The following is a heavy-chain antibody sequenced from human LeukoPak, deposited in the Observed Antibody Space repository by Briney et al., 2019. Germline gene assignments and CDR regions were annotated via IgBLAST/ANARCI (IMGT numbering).Heavy chain of an antibody. J-gene: IGHJ4*02. CDR2: IYYSGST. V-gene: IGHV4-31*03. CDR3: AIQTAGSTLDY. CDR1: GGSISSGGYS. D-gene: IGHD3-10*01. Sequence: PSETLSLTCTVSGGSISSGGYSWSWIRQHPGKGLEWIGYIYYSGSTYYNPSLKSRVTISVDTSKNQFSLKLSSVTAADTAVYYCAIQTAGSTLDYWGQGTLVTASS.